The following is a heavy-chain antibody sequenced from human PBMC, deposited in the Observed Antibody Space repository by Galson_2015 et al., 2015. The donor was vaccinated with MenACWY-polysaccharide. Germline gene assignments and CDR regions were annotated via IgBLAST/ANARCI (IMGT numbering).Heavy chain of an antibody. CDR1: GFTFSDFA. Sequence: SLRLSCAASGFTFSDFAMHWVRQASGKGLEWVGRIRNKATNYETSFAASVKGRFSISRDNTKNTAYLQMNSLKAEDTAVYYCTTRAVADLSVVDYWGQGTLVTVSS. V-gene: IGHV3-73*01. CDR2: IRNKATNYET. D-gene: IGHD6-19*01. J-gene: IGHJ4*02. CDR3: TTRAVADLSVVDY.